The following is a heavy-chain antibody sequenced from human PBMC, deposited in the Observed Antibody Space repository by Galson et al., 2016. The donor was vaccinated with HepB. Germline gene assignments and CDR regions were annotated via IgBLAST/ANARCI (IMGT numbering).Heavy chain of an antibody. CDR3: AYSDFHYDTLTGYYRLFAN. V-gene: IGHV2-5*02. J-gene: IGHJ1*01. D-gene: IGHD3-9*01. Sequence: GWIRQPPGKALEWLALIYWDDDKRYSPSLKNRLTITKDTSKNQVVLTMTNMDPVDTATYYCAYSDFHYDTLTGYYRLFANWGQGTLVTVSS. CDR2: IYWDDDK.